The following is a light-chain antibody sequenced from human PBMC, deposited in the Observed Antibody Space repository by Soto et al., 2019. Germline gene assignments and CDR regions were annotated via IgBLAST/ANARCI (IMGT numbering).Light chain of an antibody. J-gene: IGKJ1*01. V-gene: IGKV1-17*01. CDR3: QHYNSYST. Sequence: IQMTQSPSSLSASVGDRVTITCRSSQAIRNDLVWFQQKPGKAPELLIYAAASLQSGVPSRFSGSGSGTEFTLTISSLQPDDFATYYCQHYNSYSTFGQGTKVDIK. CDR1: QAIRND. CDR2: AAA.